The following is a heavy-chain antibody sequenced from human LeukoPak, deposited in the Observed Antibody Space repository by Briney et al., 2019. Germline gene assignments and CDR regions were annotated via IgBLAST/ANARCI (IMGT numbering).Heavy chain of an antibody. CDR2: IKEDGSEK. CDR3: ARRGITVSGVLVYHYSGLDV. J-gene: IGHJ6*02. D-gene: IGHD3-3*01. V-gene: IGHV3-7*01. Sequence: GGSLRLSCAGSGFTFSSHWMNWVRQAPGKGLEWVASIKEDGSEKHYVDSVSGRFTISRDNAKNSLHLQMSSLRAEDTAVYYCARRGITVSGVLVYHYSGLDVWGQGTTVTVSS. CDR1: GFTFSSHW.